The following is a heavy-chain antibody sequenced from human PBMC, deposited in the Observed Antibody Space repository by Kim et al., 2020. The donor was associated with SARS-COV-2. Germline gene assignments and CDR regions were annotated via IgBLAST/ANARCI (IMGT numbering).Heavy chain of an antibody. Sequence: GGSLRLSCAASGFTVSNNYMSWVRQAPGKGLEWVSVIYSGGRTYYADSVMGRFTISRDNSTNTLYLQINSLRGEDTAVYYCARVGAAAGTNYWGQGTLVT. CDR2: IYSGGRT. J-gene: IGHJ4*02. D-gene: IGHD6-13*01. CDR1: GFTVSNNY. CDR3: ARVGAAAGTNY. V-gene: IGHV3-66*01.